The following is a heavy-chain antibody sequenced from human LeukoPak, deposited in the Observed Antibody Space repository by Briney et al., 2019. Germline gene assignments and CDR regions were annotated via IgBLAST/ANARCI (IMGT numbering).Heavy chain of an antibody. CDR2: ISSSSSYT. D-gene: IGHD3-3*01. Sequence: GGSLRLSCAASGFTFTTYRMEWVRQAPGKGLEWVSSISSSSSYTYYADSVKGRFTISRDNAKNSLYLQMNSLRAEDTAVYYCAGGTEPYDFWSGYPSRWFDSWGQGTLVTVSS. V-gene: IGHV3-21*01. CDR1: GFTFTTYR. J-gene: IGHJ5*01. CDR3: AGGTEPYDFWSGYPSRWFDS.